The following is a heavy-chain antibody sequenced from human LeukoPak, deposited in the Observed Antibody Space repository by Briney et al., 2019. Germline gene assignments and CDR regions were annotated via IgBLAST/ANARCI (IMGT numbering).Heavy chain of an antibody. D-gene: IGHD2-2*01. CDR3: ARVRSGYCTSTSCPREFDY. CDR2: ISGSGGST. J-gene: IGHJ4*02. Sequence: GGSLRLSCAASGFTFSSYAMSWVRQAPGKGLEWVSAISGSGGSTYYADSVKGRFTISRNNSKNTLYLQMDSLKTEDTAVYYCARVRSGYCTSTSCPREFDYWGQGTLVTVSS. CDR1: GFTFSSYA. V-gene: IGHV3-23*01.